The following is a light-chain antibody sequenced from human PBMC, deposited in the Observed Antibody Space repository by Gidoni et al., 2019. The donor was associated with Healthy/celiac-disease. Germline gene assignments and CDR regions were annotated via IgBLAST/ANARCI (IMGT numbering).Light chain of an antibody. J-gene: IGKJ5*01. CDR2: AAS. Sequence: DIQMTQPPSSLSASVGDRVTITCRASQSISSYLNWYQQKPGKAPKLLIYAASSLQSGVPSRFSGSGSGTDLTLTISSLQPEDFATYYCQQSYSTQATFGQGTRLEIK. CDR1: QSISSY. V-gene: IGKV1-39*01. CDR3: QQSYSTQAT.